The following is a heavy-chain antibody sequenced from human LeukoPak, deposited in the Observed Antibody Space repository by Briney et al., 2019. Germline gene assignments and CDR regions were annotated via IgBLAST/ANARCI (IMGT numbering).Heavy chain of an antibody. CDR3: AKDHNWGSDY. J-gene: IGHJ4*02. Sequence: GSLRLSCAASGFTFSNYWMSWVRQAPGKGLEWVANINQDGSEKNNVDSVKGRFTISRDNAKNSLYLQMNSLRAEDTAVYYCAKDHNWGSDYWGQGTLVTVSS. D-gene: IGHD7-27*01. CDR1: GFTFSNYW. V-gene: IGHV3-7*01. CDR2: INQDGSEK.